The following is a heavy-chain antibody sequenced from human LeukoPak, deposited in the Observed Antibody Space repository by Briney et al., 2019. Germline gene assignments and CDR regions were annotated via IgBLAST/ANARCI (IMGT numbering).Heavy chain of an antibody. Sequence: SETLSLTCAVYGGSFSGYYWSWIRQPPGKGLEWIGEINHSGSTNYNPSLKSRVTISVDTSKNQFSLKLSSVTAADTAEYYCARPQRVYSSSSARWFDPWGQGTLVTVSS. CDR1: GGSFSGYY. D-gene: IGHD6-6*01. V-gene: IGHV4-34*01. CDR2: INHSGST. CDR3: ARPQRVYSSSSARWFDP. J-gene: IGHJ5*02.